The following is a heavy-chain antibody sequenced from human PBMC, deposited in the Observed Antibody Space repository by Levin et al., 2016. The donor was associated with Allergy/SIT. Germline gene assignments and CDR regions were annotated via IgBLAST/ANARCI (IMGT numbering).Heavy chain of an antibody. J-gene: IGHJ3*01. D-gene: IGHD4-17*01. Sequence: ASVKVSCKASGYTFTDYYIHWVRQVPGQGLEWMGRINPRSGGTTYAEKFHGRVTVTRDTSFSKVYMELSSLRFDDTVVFYCARESDYGDYVSALDFWGQGTRVTVSS. CDR2: INPRSGGT. V-gene: IGHV1-2*05. CDR1: GYTFTDYY. CDR3: ARESDYGDYVSALDF.